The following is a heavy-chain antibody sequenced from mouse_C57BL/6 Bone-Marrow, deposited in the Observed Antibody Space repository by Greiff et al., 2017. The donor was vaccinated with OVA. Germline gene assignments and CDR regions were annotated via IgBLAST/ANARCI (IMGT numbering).Heavy chain of an antibody. CDR3: AIEGLRRDFDY. J-gene: IGHJ2*01. Sequence: QVQLKQPGAELVKPGASVKLSCKASGYTFTSYWMHWVKQRPGRGLEWIGRIDPNSGGTKYNEKFKSKATLTVDKPSSTAYMQLSSLTSEDSAVYYCAIEGLRRDFDYWGQGTTLTVSS. D-gene: IGHD2-4*01. CDR2: IDPNSGGT. CDR1: GYTFTSYW. V-gene: IGHV1-72*01.